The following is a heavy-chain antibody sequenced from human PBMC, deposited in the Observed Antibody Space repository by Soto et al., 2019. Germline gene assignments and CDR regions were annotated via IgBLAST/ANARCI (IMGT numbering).Heavy chain of an antibody. D-gene: IGHD2-2*01. J-gene: IGHJ5*02. CDR1: GGSISNATYY. V-gene: IGHV4-39*01. CDR2: IYYTGNT. CDR3: ARQRFYDNCFDP. Sequence: SETLSLTCTVSGGSISNATYYWGWIRQPPGKGLEWIGSIYYTGNTYCNPSLKSRVTISVDTSKNQFSLNLNSVTAADTAVYYCARQRFYDNCFDPWGQGTLVTVSS.